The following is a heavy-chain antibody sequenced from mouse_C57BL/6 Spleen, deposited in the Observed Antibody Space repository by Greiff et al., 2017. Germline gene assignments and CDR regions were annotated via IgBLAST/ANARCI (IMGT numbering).Heavy chain of an antibody. V-gene: IGHV1-82*01. D-gene: IGHD1-1*01. CDR1: GYAFSSSW. CDR2: IYPGDGDT. CDR3: ARGYGSSFFDY. J-gene: IGHJ2*01. Sequence: QVQLKESGPELVKPGASVKISCKASGYAFSSSWMNWVKQRPGKGLEWIGRIYPGDGDTNYNGKFKGKATLTADKSSSTAYLQLSSLTSEDSAVYFCARGYGSSFFDYGGQGTTLTVSS.